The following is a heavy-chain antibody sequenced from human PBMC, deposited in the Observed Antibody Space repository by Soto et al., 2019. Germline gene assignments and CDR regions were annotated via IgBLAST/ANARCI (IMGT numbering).Heavy chain of an antibody. V-gene: IGHV4-31*03. CDR1: GDSISSGGYY. CDR2: IYSSGST. D-gene: IGHD3-10*01. J-gene: IGHJ1*01. CDR3: ARVGRRYYGSGSYARAEYFQH. Sequence: SETLSLTCIVSGDSISSGGYYWSWIRQHPGKGLEWIGYIYSSGSTYYNPSLQSRVTISVDTSKNQFSLKLSSVTAADTAVYYCARVGRRYYGSGSYARAEYFQHWGQGTLVTVS.